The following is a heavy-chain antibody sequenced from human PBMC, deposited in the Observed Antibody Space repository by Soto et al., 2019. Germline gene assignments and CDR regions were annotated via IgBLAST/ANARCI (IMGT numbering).Heavy chain of an antibody. Sequence: EVQLVESGGGLVKPGGSLRLSCAVSGFTFNSHSMNWVRQAPGRGLEWVSSISTSSSYIYYADSVKGRFTISRDNAKNSLYLQMNSLRVEDTAVYYCARWPNGDNSYYLDYWGQGTLVTVSS. CDR1: GFTFNSHS. CDR2: ISTSSSYI. J-gene: IGHJ4*02. D-gene: IGHD4-17*01. CDR3: ARWPNGDNSYYLDY. V-gene: IGHV3-21*01.